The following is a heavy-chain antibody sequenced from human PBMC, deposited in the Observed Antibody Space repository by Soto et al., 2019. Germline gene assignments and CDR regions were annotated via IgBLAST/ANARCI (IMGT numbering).Heavy chain of an antibody. V-gene: IGHV3-21*01. CDR1: GFTFSSYS. D-gene: IGHD3-10*02. Sequence: EVQLVESGGGLVKPGGSLRLSCAASGFTFSSYSMNWVRQAPGKGLEWVSSISSSSSYIYYADSVKGRFTISRDNAKNSLDLQMNSLRAEDTAVYYCARGQLLSSGGRDVWGQGTTVTVSS. J-gene: IGHJ6*02. CDR3: ARGQLLSSGGRDV. CDR2: ISSSSSYI.